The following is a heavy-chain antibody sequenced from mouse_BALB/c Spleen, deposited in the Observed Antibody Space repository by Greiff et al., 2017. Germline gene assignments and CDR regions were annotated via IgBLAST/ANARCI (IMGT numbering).Heavy chain of an antibody. Sequence: EVKLMESGPELVKPGASVKMSCKASGYTFTSYVMHWVKQKPGQGLEWIGYINPYNDGTKYNEKFKGKATLTSDKSSSTAYMELSSLTSEDSAVYYCARRATGTGFDYWGQGTTLTVSS. CDR3: ARRATGTGFDY. V-gene: IGHV1-14*01. D-gene: IGHD4-1*01. CDR2: INPYNDGT. J-gene: IGHJ2*01. CDR1: GYTFTSYV.